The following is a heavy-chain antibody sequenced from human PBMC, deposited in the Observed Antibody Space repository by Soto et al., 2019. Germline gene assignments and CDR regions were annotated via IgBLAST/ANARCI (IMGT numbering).Heavy chain of an antibody. V-gene: IGHV1-69*06. Sequence: VKVSCKASGGTFSSYAISWVRQAPGQGLEWMGGIIPIFGTANHAQKFQGRVTITADKSTSTAYMELSSLRSEDTAVYYCARDVRAGYYYDSSGYYYDAFDIWGQGTMVTVSS. J-gene: IGHJ3*02. D-gene: IGHD3-22*01. CDR2: IIPIFGTA. CDR3: ARDVRAGYYYDSSGYYYDAFDI. CDR1: GGTFSSYA.